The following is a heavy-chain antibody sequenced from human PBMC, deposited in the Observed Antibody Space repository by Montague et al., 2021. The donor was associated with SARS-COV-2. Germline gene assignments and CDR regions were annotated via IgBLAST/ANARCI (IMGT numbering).Heavy chain of an antibody. CDR3: ARGSGRVGNAFDI. V-gene: IGHV4-59*01. Sequence: SETLSLTCTVSGGSISSYYWSWIRQPPGKGLEWTGYIYYSGSTNYNPSLKSRVTISVDTSKNQFSLKLSSVTAADTAVYYCARGSGRVGNAFDIWGQGTMVTVSS. CDR2: IYYSGST. D-gene: IGHD6-19*01. CDR1: GGSISSYY. J-gene: IGHJ3*02.